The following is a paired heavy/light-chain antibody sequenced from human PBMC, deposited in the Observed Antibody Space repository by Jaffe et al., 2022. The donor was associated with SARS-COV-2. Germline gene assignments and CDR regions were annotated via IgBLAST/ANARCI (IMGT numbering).Light chain of an antibody. CDR2: LGS. CDR1: QSLLHSNGYNY. V-gene: IGKV2-28*01. CDR3: MQALQTFT. J-gene: IGKJ3*01. Sequence: DIVMTQSPLSLPVTPGEPASISCRSSQSLLHSNGYNYLDWYLQKPGQSPQLLIYLGSNRASGVPDRFSGSGSGTDFTLKISRVEAEDVGVYYCMQALQTFTFGPGTKVDIK.
Heavy chain of an antibody. Sequence: EVQLLESGGGLVQPGGSLRLSCAASGFTFSSYAMSWVRQAPGKGLEWVSAISGSGGSTYYADSVKGRFTISRDNSKNTLYLQMNSLRAEDTAVYYCAKDSGIRPEYYDFWSGYGYWGQGTLVTVSS. CDR3: AKDSGIRPEYYDFWSGYGY. D-gene: IGHD3-3*01. CDR1: GFTFSSYA. V-gene: IGHV3-23*01. J-gene: IGHJ4*02. CDR2: ISGSGGST.